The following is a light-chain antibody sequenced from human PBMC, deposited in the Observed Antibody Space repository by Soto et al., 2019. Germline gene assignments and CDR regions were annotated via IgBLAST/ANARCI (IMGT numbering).Light chain of an antibody. CDR3: EAWDDSLIGVL. J-gene: IGLJ2*01. CDR1: SSDVGSYKY. Sequence: QSALTQPRSVSGSPGQSVTISCTGTSSDVGSYKYVSWYQHHPGKAPKLMIFDVNKRPSGVPDRFSASKSGTSASLAISGLQSEDEADYYCEAWDDSLIGVLFGGGTKLTVL. CDR2: DVN. V-gene: IGLV2-11*01.